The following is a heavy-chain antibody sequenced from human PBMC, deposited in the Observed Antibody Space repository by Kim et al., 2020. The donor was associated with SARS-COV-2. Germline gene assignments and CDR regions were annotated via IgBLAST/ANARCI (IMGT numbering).Heavy chain of an antibody. CDR3: VTLADSSGYRLFGY. V-gene: IGHV1-69*13. CDR2: IIPIFGTA. J-gene: IGHJ4*02. D-gene: IGHD3-22*01. CDR1: GGTLSSYA. Sequence: SVKVSCKASGGTLSSYAISWVRQAPGQGLEWMGGIIPIFGTANYAQKFQGRVTITADESTSTAYMELSSLRSEDTAVYYCVTLADSSGYRLFGYWGEGTLLTVSP.